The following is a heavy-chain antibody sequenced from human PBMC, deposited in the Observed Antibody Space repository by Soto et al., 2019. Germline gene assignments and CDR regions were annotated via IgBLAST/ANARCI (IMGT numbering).Heavy chain of an antibody. D-gene: IGHD2-2*01. J-gene: IGHJ1*01. Sequence: QVQLVESGGGVVQPGRSLRLSCAASGFTLSSYGMHWVRQAPGKGLEWVAVIWYDGSNKYYADSVKGRFTISRDNSKNTLYLQMNSLRAEDTAVYYCARDDQRYFQHWGQGTLVTVSS. CDR3: ARDDQRYFQH. CDR1: GFTLSSYG. CDR2: IWYDGSNK. V-gene: IGHV3-33*01.